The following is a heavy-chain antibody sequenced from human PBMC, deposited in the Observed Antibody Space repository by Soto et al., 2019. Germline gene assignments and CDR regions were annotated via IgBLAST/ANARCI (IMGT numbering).Heavy chain of an antibody. J-gene: IGHJ1*01. Sequence: GGSLRLSCAASGFAFSSYAMSWVRQAPGKGLVWVSGISASVNNTYLADSVKGRFTISRDNSRNTVYLQLRNLRAEDTAMYYCVTRGNYMVQNWGQGTPVTVSS. V-gene: IGHV3-23*01. CDR2: ISASVNNT. CDR1: GFAFSSYA. CDR3: VTRGNYMVQN. D-gene: IGHD1-26*01.